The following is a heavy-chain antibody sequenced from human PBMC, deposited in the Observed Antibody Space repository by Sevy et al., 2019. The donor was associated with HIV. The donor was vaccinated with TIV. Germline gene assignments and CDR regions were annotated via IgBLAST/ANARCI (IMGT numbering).Heavy chain of an antibody. D-gene: IGHD6-19*01. CDR1: GDSISSYY. V-gene: IGHV4-59*01. CDR2: LYYSGIT. CDR3: ARGLAYYFDY. Sequence: LSLTCTVSGDSISSYYWSWIRQPPGKGLEWIGYLYYSGITNYNPSLKSRVTISGDTSKNQFSLKLSSVTAADTAVYYCARGLAYYFDYWGQGTLVTVSS. J-gene: IGHJ4*02.